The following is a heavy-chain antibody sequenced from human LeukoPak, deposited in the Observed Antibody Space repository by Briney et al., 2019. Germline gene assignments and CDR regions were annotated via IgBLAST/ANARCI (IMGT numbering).Heavy chain of an antibody. CDR2: INHSGST. CDR1: GGSFSGYY. D-gene: IGHD6-13*01. Sequence: SETLSLTCAVYGGSFSGYYWSWIRQPPGKGLEWIGEINHSGSTNYNPSLKSRVTISVDTSKNQFSLKLSSVTAADTAVYYCARGLYSSSWYASAYYFDYWGQGTLITVSS. V-gene: IGHV4-34*01. J-gene: IGHJ4*02. CDR3: ARGLYSSSWYASAYYFDY.